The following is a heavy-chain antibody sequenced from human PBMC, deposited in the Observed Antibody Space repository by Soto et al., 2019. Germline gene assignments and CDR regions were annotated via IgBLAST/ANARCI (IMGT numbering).Heavy chain of an antibody. Sequence: QVQLVESGGGLVKPGGSLRLSCAASGFSFSDHYMSWIRQAPGKGLEWVSYISSSTFYTNYADSVKGRFTICRDNAKNSLYLQMNSLRAEDTAVYYCATDDSSVLDYFDYWGQGILVTVSS. J-gene: IGHJ4*02. CDR2: ISSSTFYT. CDR3: ATDDSSVLDYFDY. CDR1: GFSFSDHY. D-gene: IGHD3-22*01. V-gene: IGHV3-11*06.